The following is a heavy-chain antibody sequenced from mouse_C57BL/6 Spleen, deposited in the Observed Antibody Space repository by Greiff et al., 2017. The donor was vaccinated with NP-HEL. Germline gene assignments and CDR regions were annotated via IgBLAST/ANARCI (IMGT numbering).Heavy chain of an antibody. D-gene: IGHD2-4*01. Sequence: QVQLQQPGTELVKPGASVKLSCKASGYTFTSYWMHWVKQRPGQGLEWIGNINPSNGGTNYNEKFKSKATLTVDKSSSTSYMQLSSRSSEDSAVYYCARGGYDYDRFAYWGQGTLVTVSA. CDR3: ARGGYDYDRFAY. CDR1: GYTFTSYW. V-gene: IGHV1-53*01. CDR2: INPSNGGT. J-gene: IGHJ3*01.